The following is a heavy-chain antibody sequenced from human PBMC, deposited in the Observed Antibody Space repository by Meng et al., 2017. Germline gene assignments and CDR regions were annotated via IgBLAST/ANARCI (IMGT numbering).Heavy chain of an antibody. CDR1: GFTFSSYA. V-gene: IGHV3-30*04. Sequence: GESLKISCAASGFTFSSYAMHWVRQAPGKGLEWVAVTSYDGSNKYYADSVKGRFTISRDNSKNTLYLQMNSLRAEDTAVYYCARDCSGGSCFFYWGQGTLVTVSS. D-gene: IGHD2-15*01. CDR3: ARDCSGGSCFFY. CDR2: TSYDGSNK. J-gene: IGHJ4*02.